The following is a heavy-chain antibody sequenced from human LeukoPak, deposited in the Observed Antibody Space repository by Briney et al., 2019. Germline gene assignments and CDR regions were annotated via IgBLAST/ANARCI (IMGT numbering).Heavy chain of an antibody. J-gene: IGHJ4*02. CDR2: IWYDGSNK. Sequence: GGSLRLSCAASGFTFSSYGMHWVRQAPGKGLEWVAVIWYDGSNKYYADSVKGRFTISRDNSKNTVYLQLNGLRGEDTAVYYCAKDLVSGDWYWRGFDSWGQGTLVTVSS. D-gene: IGHD6-19*01. CDR3: AKDLVSGDWYWRGFDS. CDR1: GFTFSSYG. V-gene: IGHV3-33*06.